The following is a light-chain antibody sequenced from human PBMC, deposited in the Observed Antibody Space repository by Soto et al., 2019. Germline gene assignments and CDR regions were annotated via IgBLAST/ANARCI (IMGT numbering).Light chain of an antibody. CDR3: QQYGSSPMYT. Sequence: EIVLTQSPGTLSLSPGERATLSCRASQSVSSSYLAWYQQTPGQAPRLLIYGVSSRSTGIPDRFTGSGSGTAFTLTISRLEPEDFAVYYCQQYGSSPMYTFGRGTNLEIK. J-gene: IGKJ2*01. V-gene: IGKV3-20*01. CDR1: QSVSSSY. CDR2: GVS.